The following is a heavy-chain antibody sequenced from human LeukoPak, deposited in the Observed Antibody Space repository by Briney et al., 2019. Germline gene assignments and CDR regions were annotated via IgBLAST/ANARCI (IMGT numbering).Heavy chain of an antibody. Sequence: PSETLSLTCTVSGFTIRSGMYYWRWLRQPAGKGLERIGHIYTTGSTNYNPSVKIRVTVSLDTTTNHISLKLSSVTAADTAIYYCARVYTVMGATTVDHYHYYMDVWGKGTTVTVSS. CDR2: IYTTGST. CDR3: ARVYTVMGATTVDHYHYYMDV. V-gene: IGHV4-61*09. J-gene: IGHJ6*03. CDR1: GFTIRSGMYY. D-gene: IGHD5-18*01.